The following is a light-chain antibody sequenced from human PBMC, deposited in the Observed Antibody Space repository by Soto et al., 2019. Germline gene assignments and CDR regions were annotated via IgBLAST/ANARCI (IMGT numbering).Light chain of an antibody. CDR3: NSYTSRSTVV. CDR2: EVS. J-gene: IGLJ2*01. V-gene: IGLV2-14*01. Sequence: QSVLTQPASVSGSPGQSITISCTGTSSDVGGYNYVSWYQQRPGKAPQLMIYEVSNRPSGISIRFSGSKSGNTASLTISGLQAEDEADYYCNSYTSRSTVVFGGGTKLTVL. CDR1: SSDVGGYNY.